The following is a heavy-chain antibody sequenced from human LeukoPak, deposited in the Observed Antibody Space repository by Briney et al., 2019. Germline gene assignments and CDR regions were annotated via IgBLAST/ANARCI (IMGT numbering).Heavy chain of an antibody. CDR3: AKDSLLTVVSPVAAS. V-gene: IGHV3-7*01. CDR2: IKQDGSEK. D-gene: IGHD2-21*01. CDR1: GFTFSSYW. J-gene: IGHJ5*02. Sequence: GGSLRLSCAASGFTFSSYWMSWVRQPPGQGQEWVANIKQDGSEKYYVDSVQSRFAISRDNAQNSLFLQMNTLRVEDTAVYYCAKDSLLTVVSPVAASWGQGILVTVSS.